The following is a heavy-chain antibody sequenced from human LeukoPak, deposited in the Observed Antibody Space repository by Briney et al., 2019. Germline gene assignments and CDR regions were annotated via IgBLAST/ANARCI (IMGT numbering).Heavy chain of an antibody. CDR1: GFTFSSYS. CDR2: ISGSGGSI. Sequence: GGSLRLSCAASGFTFSSYSMNWVRQAPGKGLEWVSAISGSGGSIYYADSVKGRSTISRDNSKDTLYLQMNSLRAEDTAVYYCAKGYSSGWYNADFDSWGQGTLVTVSS. CDR3: AKGYSSGWYNADFDS. V-gene: IGHV3-23*01. D-gene: IGHD6-19*01. J-gene: IGHJ4*02.